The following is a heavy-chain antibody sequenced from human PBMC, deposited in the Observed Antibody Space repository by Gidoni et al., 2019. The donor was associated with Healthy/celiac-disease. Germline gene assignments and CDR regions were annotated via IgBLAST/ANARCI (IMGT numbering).Heavy chain of an antibody. CDR2: IYPGDSDT. V-gene: IGHV5-51*03. Sequence: EVQLVQSGAEVKKPGEFLKISCKGSGYSFTSYWIGWVRQMPGEGLEWLGIIYPGDSDTRYSPSFQGQVTISADKSISTAYLQWSSLKASDTAMYYCARLRIGSTWWYFYGMDVWGQGTTVTVSS. CDR1: GYSFTSYW. J-gene: IGHJ6*02. CDR3: ARLRIGSTWWYFYGMDV. D-gene: IGHD6-13*01.